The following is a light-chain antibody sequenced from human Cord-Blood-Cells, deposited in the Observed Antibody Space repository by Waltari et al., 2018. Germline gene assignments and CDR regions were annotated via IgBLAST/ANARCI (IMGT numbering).Light chain of an antibody. CDR3: QSYDSSNQV. J-gene: IGLJ3*02. V-gene: IGLV6-57*03. CDR1: SGSIASNY. Sequence: NFMLTQPHSVSESPGKTVTISCTRSSGSIASNYGQWYQQRPGRAPTTVIYEDNQRPSGVPDRFSGSIDSSSNSASLTISGLKTEDEADYYCQSYDSSNQVFGGGTKLTVL. CDR2: EDN.